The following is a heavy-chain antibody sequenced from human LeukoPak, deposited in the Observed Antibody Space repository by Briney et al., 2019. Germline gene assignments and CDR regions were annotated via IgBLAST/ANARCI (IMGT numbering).Heavy chain of an antibody. CDR2: SGSGGDT. Sequence: PGGSLRLSCAASGFTFSSSVMTWVRQAPGKGLEWVSASGSGGDTYCADSVKGRFTISRDNSRNTLYLQMNNLRAEDTAVYFCAKGSSTSGYEHWGQGTLVTVSS. D-gene: IGHD5-12*01. V-gene: IGHV3-23*01. CDR3: AKGSSTSGYEH. J-gene: IGHJ4*02. CDR1: GFTFSSSV.